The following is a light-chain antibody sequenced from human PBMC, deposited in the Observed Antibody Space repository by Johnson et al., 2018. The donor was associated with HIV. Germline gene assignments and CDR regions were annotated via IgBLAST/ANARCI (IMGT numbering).Light chain of an antibody. CDR1: SSNIGNNY. CDR2: ENN. V-gene: IGLV1-51*02. J-gene: IGLJ1*01. CDR3: GTWDISLSAGGV. Sequence: QSVLTQPPSVSAAPGQKVTISCSGSSSNIGNNYVSWYQQLPGTAPKLLIYENNKRPSGIPDRFSGSKSGKSATLAITSLQTGDEADYYCGTWDISLSAGGVFGPGTKVTFL.